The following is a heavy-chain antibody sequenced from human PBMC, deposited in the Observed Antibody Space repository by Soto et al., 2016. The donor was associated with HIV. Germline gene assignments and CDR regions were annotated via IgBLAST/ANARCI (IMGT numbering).Heavy chain of an antibody. CDR1: GFTFSDND. V-gene: IGHV3-48*03. J-gene: IGHJ2*01. D-gene: IGHD3-16*01. CDR2: IRRSSYSI. CDR3: ATYKQQSPGGIYWYSDL. Sequence: EVNLVESGGGLVQSGGSLRLSCAASGFTFSDNDMNWVRQSPGKGPEWVAYIRRSSYSISYADSVKGRFTISRDNAKNSLYLQMNSLTVEDTAIYYCATYKQQSPGGIYWYSDLWGRGTLVTVSS.